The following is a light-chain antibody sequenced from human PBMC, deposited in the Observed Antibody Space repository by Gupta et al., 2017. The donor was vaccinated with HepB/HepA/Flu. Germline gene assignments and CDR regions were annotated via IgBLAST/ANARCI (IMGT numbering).Light chain of an antibody. V-gene: IGKV1-39*01. J-gene: IGKJ2*01. CDR3: QQSYSTPPA. CDR1: QSISSY. CDR2: AAS. Sequence: DIQMTQSPSPLSASVGHRVTITCRASQSISSYLNWYQQKPGKAPKLLIYAASSLQSGVPSRFSGSGSGTDFTLTISSLQPEDFATYYCQQSYSTPPAFGQGTKLEIK.